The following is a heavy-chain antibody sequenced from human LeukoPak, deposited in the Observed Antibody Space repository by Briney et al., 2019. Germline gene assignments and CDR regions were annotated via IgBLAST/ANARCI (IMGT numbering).Heavy chain of an antibody. CDR2: IYYSGST. CDR3: ARSRGGWYFDL. J-gene: IGHJ2*01. CDR1: GGSISSYY. Sequence: PSETLSLTCTVSGGSISSYYWSWIRQPPGKGLEWIGYIYYSGSTNYNPSLKSRVTISVDTSKNQFSLKLSSVTAADTAVYYCARSRGGWYFDLWGRGTLVTVSS. V-gene: IGHV4-59*01.